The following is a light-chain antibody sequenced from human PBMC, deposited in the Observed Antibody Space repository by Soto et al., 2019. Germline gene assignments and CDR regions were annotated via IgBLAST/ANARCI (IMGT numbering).Light chain of an antibody. J-gene: IGLJ2*01. V-gene: IGLV2-23*01. Sequence: QSALTQPASVSGSPGQSITISCTGTISDVGRYNLVSWYQQHPDKAPKLIIYXXXXXXXXXXXXXXXSTSGNTASLTISGXXTEXXXXXFCCSYAGGASVVFGGGTKLTVL. CDR3: CSYAGGASVV. CDR1: ISDVGRYNL. CDR2: XXX.